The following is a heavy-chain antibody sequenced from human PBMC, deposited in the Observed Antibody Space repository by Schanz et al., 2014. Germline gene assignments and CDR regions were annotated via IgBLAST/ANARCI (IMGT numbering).Heavy chain of an antibody. CDR2: ISSSSSTI. J-gene: IGHJ4*02. D-gene: IGHD1-26*01. CDR3: ARGGATRFDY. V-gene: IGHV3-48*02. Sequence: EVQLEESGGGLVKPGGSLKLSCAASRLNFNNAWMHWVRQAPGKGLEWVSYISSSSSTIYYADSVKGRFTISRDNAKNSLYLQMNSLRDEDTAVYYCARGGATRFDYWGQGTLVTVSS. CDR1: RLNFNNAW.